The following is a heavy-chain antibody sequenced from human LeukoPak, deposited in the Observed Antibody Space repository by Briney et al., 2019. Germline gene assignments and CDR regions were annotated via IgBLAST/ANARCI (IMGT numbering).Heavy chain of an antibody. Sequence: ASVKVSCKASGDTFSSYAISWVRQAPGQGLEWMGGVIPIFGTANYAQKYQGRVTITADESTSTAYMELCILRSEDTAVYYCARRITMVRGVTTDNWFDPWGQGTLVTVSS. CDR1: GDTFSSYA. D-gene: IGHD3-10*01. CDR3: ARRITMVRGVTTDNWFDP. V-gene: IGHV1-69*13. J-gene: IGHJ5*02. CDR2: VIPIFGTA.